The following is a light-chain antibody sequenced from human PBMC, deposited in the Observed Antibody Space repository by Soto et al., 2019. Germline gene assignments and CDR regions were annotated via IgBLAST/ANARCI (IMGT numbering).Light chain of an antibody. Sequence: FVMTQSPLSLPVTPGEPASISCSSSQSLLHSNGYNYLDWYLQKPGQSPQLLIFWGSYRAAGVPARFSGSGSGTDFTLKSSRVEAEDVGVYYCMPALQTPYTLGQGTNLEIK. V-gene: IGKV2-28*01. CDR2: WGS. CDR1: QSLLHSNGYNY. J-gene: IGKJ2*01. CDR3: MPALQTPYT.